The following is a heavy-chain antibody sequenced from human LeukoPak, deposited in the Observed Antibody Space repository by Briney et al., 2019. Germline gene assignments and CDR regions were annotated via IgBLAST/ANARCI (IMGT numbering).Heavy chain of an antibody. CDR1: GGSISSYY. CDR2: IYYSGST. CDR3: ARQFDSSSWYNWFDP. D-gene: IGHD6-13*01. Sequence: SETLSLTCTVSGGSISSYYWSWIRQPPEKGLEWIGYIYYSGSTNYNPSLKSRVTISVDTSKNQFSLKLRYVTAADTAVYYCARQFDSSSWYNWFDPWGQGTLVTVSS. J-gene: IGHJ5*02. V-gene: IGHV4-59*08.